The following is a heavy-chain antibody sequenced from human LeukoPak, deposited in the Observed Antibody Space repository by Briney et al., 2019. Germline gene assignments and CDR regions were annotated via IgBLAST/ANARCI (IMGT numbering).Heavy chain of an antibody. V-gene: IGHV1-69*06. CDR1: GYTFTSYA. D-gene: IGHD6-13*01. CDR3: ARFAATGIAAAGTVDV. Sequence: SVKVSCKASGYTFTSYAISWVRQAPGQGLEWMGGIIPIFGTANYAQKFQGRVTITADKSTSTAYMELSSLRSEDTAVYYCARFAATGIAAAGTVDVWGKGTTVTVSS. CDR2: IIPIFGTA. J-gene: IGHJ6*04.